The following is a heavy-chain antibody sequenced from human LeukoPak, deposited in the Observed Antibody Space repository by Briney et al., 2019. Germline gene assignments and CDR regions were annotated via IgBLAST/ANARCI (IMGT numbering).Heavy chain of an antibody. CDR1: GGSFSGYY. Sequence: PSETLSLTCAVYGGSFSGYYWSWIRQPPGKGLEWIGEINHSGSTNYNPSLKSRVTISIDTSRNRFSLKLRSVASADTPLYYCSGVTGIAAAGTWLSPLDYWGQPTMVSDSS. CDR2: INHSGST. D-gene: IGHD6-13*01. V-gene: IGHV4-34*01. CDR3: SGVTGIAAAGTWLSPLDY. J-gene: IGHJ4*02.